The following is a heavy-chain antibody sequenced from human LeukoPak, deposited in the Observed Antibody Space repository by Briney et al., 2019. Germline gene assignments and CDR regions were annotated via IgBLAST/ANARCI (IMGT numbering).Heavy chain of an antibody. J-gene: IGHJ3*02. Sequence: PGGSLRLSCAASGFTFSTHWMHWVRQAPGKGLVWVSRINTAGSTTDYADSVKGRFTISRDNAKNSLYLQMNSLRAEDTAVYYCARDRHYDSSGYSRWSDAFDIWGQGTMVTVSS. CDR1: GFTFSTHW. CDR2: INTAGSTT. D-gene: IGHD3-22*01. CDR3: ARDRHYDSSGYSRWSDAFDI. V-gene: IGHV3-74*01.